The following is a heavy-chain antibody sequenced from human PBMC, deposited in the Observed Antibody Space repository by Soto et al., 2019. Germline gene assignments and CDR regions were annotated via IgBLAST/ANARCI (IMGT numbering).Heavy chain of an antibody. Sequence: EVPLVESGGGLVQPGGSLRLSCTASGLTFSGYWMHWVRQAPGKGLLWVSRINSDGSSTSYADSVKGRFTISRDDAKNTLYLQMSSLRAEDTAVYYCARLRWDAFDIRGQGTMVTVSS. V-gene: IGHV3-74*01. D-gene: IGHD4-17*01. CDR3: ARLRWDAFDI. J-gene: IGHJ3*02. CDR1: GLTFSGYW. CDR2: INSDGSST.